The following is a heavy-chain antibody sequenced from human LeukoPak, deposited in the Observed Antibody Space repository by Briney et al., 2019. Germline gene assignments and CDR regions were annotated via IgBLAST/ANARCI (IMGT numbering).Heavy chain of an antibody. V-gene: IGHV1-2*02. CDR3: ARGAASAPFDY. J-gene: IGHJ4*02. D-gene: IGHD6-13*01. CDR2: VNPNSGDK. CDR1: GGTFSSYA. Sequence: GASVKVSCKACGGTFSSYAISWVRQAPGQGLEWMGWVNPNSGDKRHAQSFQGRVTMTRDTSITTAYMDLSRLRSDDTAVYYCARGAASAPFDYWGQGTLVTVSS.